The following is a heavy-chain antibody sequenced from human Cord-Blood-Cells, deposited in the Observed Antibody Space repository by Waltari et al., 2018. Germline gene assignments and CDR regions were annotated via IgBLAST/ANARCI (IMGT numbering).Heavy chain of an antibody. CDR3: AHTYHLWTYFDY. D-gene: IGHD3-10*01. J-gene: IGHJ4*02. Sequence: QITLKESGPTLVKPTQTLTLTCTFSGFALSTSGVGVGWIRQPPGKALEWLALIYWDDDKRYNPSLKIRLTITKDTSENQVVLTMTNIDPVDTATYYCAHTYHLWTYFDYWGQGTLVTVSS. CDR1: GFALSTSGVG. V-gene: IGHV2-5*02. CDR2: IYWDDDK.